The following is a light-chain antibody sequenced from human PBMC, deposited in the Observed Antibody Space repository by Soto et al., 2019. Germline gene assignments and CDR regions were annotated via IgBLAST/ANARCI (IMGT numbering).Light chain of an antibody. CDR3: QQSGASFPWT. CDR1: QSISSRN. Sequence: EIVLTQSPGTLSLSPGERATLSCRASQSISSRNFAWYQQKPGQAPRDLIYATSSRATGIPDRFSGSGSETVFTSSISSVEPEDFAVYLCQQSGASFPWTCGQGTKVESK. V-gene: IGKV3-20*01. J-gene: IGKJ1*01. CDR2: ATS.